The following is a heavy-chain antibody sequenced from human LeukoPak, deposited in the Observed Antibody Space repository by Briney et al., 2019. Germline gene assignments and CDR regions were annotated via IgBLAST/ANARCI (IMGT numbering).Heavy chain of an antibody. D-gene: IGHD1-26*01. Sequence: SETLSLTCTVSGASIDFESYYWPWVRQSAGKGLEWIGRIDHGGVTNYNPSLQSRVTISLDTSQKQFSLKLNSMTAADTAVYYCARGHDYYSEYFQHWGQGTLVSVSS. V-gene: IGHV4-61*02. CDR2: IDHGGVT. J-gene: IGHJ1*01. CDR3: ARGHDYYSEYFQH. CDR1: GASIDFESYY.